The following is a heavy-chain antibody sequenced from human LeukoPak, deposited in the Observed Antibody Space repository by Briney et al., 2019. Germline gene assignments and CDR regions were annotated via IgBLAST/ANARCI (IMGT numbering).Heavy chain of an antibody. CDR2: INPSGGST. D-gene: IGHD6-6*01. Sequence: ASVKVSCKASGYTFTSYYMHWVRQAPGQGLEWMGIINPSGGSTSYAQKFQGRVTMTRDTSTSTVYMELSSLRSEDTAAYYCARDGTYSSSSVNAFDIWGQGTMVTVSS. CDR1: GYTFTSYY. J-gene: IGHJ3*02. V-gene: IGHV1-46*01. CDR3: ARDGTYSSSSVNAFDI.